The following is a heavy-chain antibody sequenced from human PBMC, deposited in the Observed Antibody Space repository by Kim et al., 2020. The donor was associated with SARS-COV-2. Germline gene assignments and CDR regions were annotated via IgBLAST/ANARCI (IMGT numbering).Heavy chain of an antibody. V-gene: IGHV4-4*02. CDR3: ARSHGWYSLDS. Sequence: SETLSLTCAVSGASVGTNHWWSWVRLPPQKGLEWIGEISHSGSTKLNPSLKSRVTISLDKFNNQFSLRLTSVTATDTAVYYCARSHGWYSLDSWGQGTLVTVSS. J-gene: IGHJ4*02. D-gene: IGHD6-19*01. CDR2: ISHSGST. CDR1: GASVGTNHW.